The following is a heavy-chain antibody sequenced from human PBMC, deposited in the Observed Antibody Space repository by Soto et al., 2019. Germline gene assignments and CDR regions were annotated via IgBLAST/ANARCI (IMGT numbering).Heavy chain of an antibody. CDR3: ASAAREYYYYGMDV. CDR1: GFTFSSYA. J-gene: IGHJ6*02. CDR2: ISGSGGST. Sequence: EVQLLESGGGLVQPGGSLRLSCAASGFTFSSYAMSWVRQAPGKGLEWVSAISGSGGSTYYADSVKGRFTISRDNSKNTMYLQMNSLRAEDTAVYYCASAAREYYYYGMDVWGQGTTVTVSS. V-gene: IGHV3-23*01.